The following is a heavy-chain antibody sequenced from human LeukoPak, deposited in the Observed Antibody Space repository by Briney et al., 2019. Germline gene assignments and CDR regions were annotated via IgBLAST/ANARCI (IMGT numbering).Heavy chain of an antibody. D-gene: IGHD2-15*01. Sequence: GGSLRLSCAASGFTFSSYEMHWVRQVPGKGLEWVSYIRRSGSTMYYADSVKGRFTISRDNAKNSLYLQMNSLRAEDTAVYYCARFGGGYGMDVWGQGTTVTVSS. J-gene: IGHJ6*02. CDR2: IRRSGSTM. CDR1: GFTFSSYE. CDR3: ARFGGGYGMDV. V-gene: IGHV3-48*03.